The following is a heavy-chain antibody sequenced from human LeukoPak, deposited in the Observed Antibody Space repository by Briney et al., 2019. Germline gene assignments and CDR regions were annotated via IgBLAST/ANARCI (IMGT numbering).Heavy chain of an antibody. Sequence: GGSLRLSCAASGFTFNTYTMNWARQAPGKGLEWISYLSSGSDSIFYADSVKGRFTISRDNAKNSLYLQMNSLRAEDTAVYYCARLAAPDAFDIWGQGTMVTVSS. CDR2: LSSGSDSI. J-gene: IGHJ3*02. CDR1: GFTFNTYT. CDR3: ARLAAPDAFDI. D-gene: IGHD6-13*01. V-gene: IGHV3-48*04.